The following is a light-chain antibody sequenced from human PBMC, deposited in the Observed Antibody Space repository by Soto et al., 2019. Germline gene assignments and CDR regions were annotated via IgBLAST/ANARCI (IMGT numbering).Light chain of an antibody. V-gene: IGLV2-8*01. CDR2: EVS. Sequence: QSVLTQPPSASGSPGQSVTISCTGTSSDVGGYNYVSWYQQHPGKAPKLMIYEVSKRPSGVPDRFSGSKSGNTASLTVSGPQAEDEADYYCSSYAASNNDFRNGTKVTV. CDR1: SSDVGGYNY. J-gene: IGLJ1*01. CDR3: SSYAASNND.